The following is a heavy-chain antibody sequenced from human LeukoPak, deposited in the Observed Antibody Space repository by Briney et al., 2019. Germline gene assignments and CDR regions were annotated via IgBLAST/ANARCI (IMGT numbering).Heavy chain of an antibody. J-gene: IGHJ5*02. D-gene: IGHD3-22*01. CDR3: TTLTYYYDSSGSNWFDP. CDR1: GFTFINAW. V-gene: IGHV3-15*01. CDR2: IKSKTDGGTT. Sequence: GGSLRLSCAASGFTFINAWMSWVRQAPGKGLEWVGRIKSKTDGGTTDYAAPVKGRFTIPRDDSKNTLYLQMNSLKTEDTAVYYCTTLTYYYDSSGSNWFDPWGQGTLVTVSS.